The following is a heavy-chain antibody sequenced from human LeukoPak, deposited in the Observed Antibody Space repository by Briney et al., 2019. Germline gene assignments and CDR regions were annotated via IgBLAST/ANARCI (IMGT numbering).Heavy chain of an antibody. J-gene: IGHJ3*02. CDR3: ARDGGYCSSTSCNDAFDI. CDR2: INPSGGST. Sequence: ASVKVSCKASGYTFTSYYMHWVRQAPGQGLEWMGIINPSGGSTSYAQKFQGRVTMTRDTSTSTVYMELSSLRSEDTAVYYCARDGGYCSSTSCNDAFDIWGQGTMVTVSS. D-gene: IGHD2-2*01. V-gene: IGHV1-46*01. CDR1: GYTFTSYY.